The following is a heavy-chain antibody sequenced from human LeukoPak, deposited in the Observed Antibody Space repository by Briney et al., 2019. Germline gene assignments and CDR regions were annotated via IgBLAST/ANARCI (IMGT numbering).Heavy chain of an antibody. CDR3: ARDLDSGYDFVDFDY. J-gene: IGHJ4*02. V-gene: IGHV3-21*01. CDR1: GFTFSSYS. D-gene: IGHD5-12*01. CDR2: ISSSSSYI. Sequence: GGSLRLSRAASGFTFSSYSMNWVRQAPGKGLEWVSSISSSSSYIYYADSVKGRFTISRDNAKNSLYLQMNSLRAEDTAVYYCARDLDSGYDFVDFDYWGQGTLVTVSS.